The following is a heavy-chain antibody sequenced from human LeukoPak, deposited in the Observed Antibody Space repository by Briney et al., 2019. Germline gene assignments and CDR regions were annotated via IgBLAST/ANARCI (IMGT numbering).Heavy chain of an antibody. J-gene: IGHJ4*02. D-gene: IGHD6-25*01. V-gene: IGHV3-30*02. Sequence: GGSLRLSCAASGFVFSDYGMHWVRQAPGKGLEWVAFIRYDGSSEFYADSVKGRFTISRDNSKNTLYLQMNSLRVEDTAVYYCLASGGYWGQGTPVTVPS. CDR3: LASGGY. CDR1: GFVFSDYG. CDR2: IRYDGSSE.